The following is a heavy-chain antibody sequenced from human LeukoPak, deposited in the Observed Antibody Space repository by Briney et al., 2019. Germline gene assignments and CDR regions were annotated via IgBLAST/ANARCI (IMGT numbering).Heavy chain of an antibody. CDR3: AKTLDGFWPQFDF. CDR2: ISHGGGKE. D-gene: IGHD5-24*01. CDR1: GFPFHDHD. V-gene: IGHV3-30*18. Sequence: GGSLRLSCAASGFPFHDHDMYWVRQTPGKGLEWVALISHGGGKEHYAESVEGRFTISRDNSRNTVYLQMSSLRSDDTAIYYCAKTLDGFWPQFDFWGQGTLLTVSS. J-gene: IGHJ4*02.